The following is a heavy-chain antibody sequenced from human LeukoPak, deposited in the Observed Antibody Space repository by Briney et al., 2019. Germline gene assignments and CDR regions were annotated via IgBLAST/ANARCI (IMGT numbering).Heavy chain of an antibody. D-gene: IGHD3-22*01. Sequence: SSETLSLTCTVSGGSISSGGHSWSWIRQPPGKGLEWIGYIYHSGSGSTYYNPSLKSRVTIFVDTSKNQFSLKLSSVTAADTAVYYCARCHYDSSGYYCGYFDYWGQGTQVTVSS. V-gene: IGHV4-30-2*01. CDR2: IYHSGSGST. CDR1: GGSISSGGHS. J-gene: IGHJ4*02. CDR3: ARCHYDSSGYYCGYFDY.